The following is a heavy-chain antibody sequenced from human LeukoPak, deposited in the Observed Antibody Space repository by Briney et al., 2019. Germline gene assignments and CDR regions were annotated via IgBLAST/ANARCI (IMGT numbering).Heavy chain of an antibody. Sequence: SETLSLTCTVSGGSISSSSYYWGWIRQPPGKGLEWIGSIYYSGSTYYNPSLKSRVTISVDTSKYQFSLKLSSVTAADTAVYYCARVPDTAMVTFYFDYWGQGTLVTVSS. J-gene: IGHJ4*02. CDR1: GGSISSSSYY. CDR2: IYYSGST. CDR3: ARVPDTAMVTFYFDY. V-gene: IGHV4-39*01. D-gene: IGHD5-18*01.